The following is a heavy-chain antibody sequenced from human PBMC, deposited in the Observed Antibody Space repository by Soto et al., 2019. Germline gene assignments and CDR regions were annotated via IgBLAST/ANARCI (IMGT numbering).Heavy chain of an antibody. Sequence: GASVKVSCKASGYTFTSYGISWVRQAPGQGLEWMGWISAYNGNTNYAQKLQGRVIMTMDTSTTTVYMELRSLRPDDTAVYLCAREGILGLFDAYDLWGQGTMVTVSS. V-gene: IGHV1-18*01. D-gene: IGHD3-3*01. CDR3: AREGILGLFDAYDL. J-gene: IGHJ3*01. CDR1: GYTFTSYG. CDR2: ISAYNGNT.